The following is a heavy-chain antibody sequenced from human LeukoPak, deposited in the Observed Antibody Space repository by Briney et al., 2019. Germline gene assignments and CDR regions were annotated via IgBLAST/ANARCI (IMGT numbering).Heavy chain of an antibody. CDR2: IYYSGST. V-gene: IGHV4-39*01. J-gene: IGHJ4*02. Sequence: PSETLPLTCTVSGGSISSSSYYWGWIRQPPGKGLEWIGSIYYSGSTYYNPSLKSRVTISVDTSKNQFSLKLSSVTAADTAVYYCARQLYDYGDLYFDYWGQGTLVTVSS. CDR1: GGSISSSSYY. D-gene: IGHD4-17*01. CDR3: ARQLYDYGDLYFDY.